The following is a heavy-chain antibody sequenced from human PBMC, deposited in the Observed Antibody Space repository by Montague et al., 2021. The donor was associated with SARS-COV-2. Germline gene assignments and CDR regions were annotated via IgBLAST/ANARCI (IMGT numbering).Heavy chain of an antibody. CDR3: ARDDRRTSKWSYGLDV. Sequence: SLRLSFSASGLTVSTNYLTWVRQAPGRGPEWVSVIYSGGSTYYADSVKGRFTVSRDNSKNTVYLQMNSLRVEDTAIYYCARDDRRTSKWSYGLDVWGPGTPVTVSS. V-gene: IGHV3-53*01. CDR2: IYSGGST. J-gene: IGHJ6*02. D-gene: IGHD2-2*01. CDR1: GLTVSTNY.